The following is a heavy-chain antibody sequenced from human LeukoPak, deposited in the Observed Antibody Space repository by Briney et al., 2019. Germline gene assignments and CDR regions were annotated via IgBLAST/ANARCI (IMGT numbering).Heavy chain of an antibody. V-gene: IGHV4-59*08. CDR1: GGSMRSYY. CDR2: VYYSGTA. J-gene: IGHJ4*02. D-gene: IGHD1-26*01. Sequence: SETLSLTCTVSGGSMRSYYWSWIRQPPGKGLELIGYVYYSGTANYNPSLESRVTILVDTSKNQFSLNLSSVTAADTAVYYCARIIVGATFDYWGQGTLVTVSP. CDR3: ARIIVGATFDY.